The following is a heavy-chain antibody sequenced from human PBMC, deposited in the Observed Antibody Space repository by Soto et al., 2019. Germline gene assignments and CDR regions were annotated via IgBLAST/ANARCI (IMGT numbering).Heavy chain of an antibody. V-gene: IGHV5-10-1*01. J-gene: IGHJ4*02. CDR3: ARQIYDSDTGPNFQYYFDS. Sequence: GESLKISCKGSGYSFTSYWISWVRQMPGKGLEWMGRIDPSDSYTNYSPSFQGHVTISADKSISTAYLQWSSLRASDTAMYYCARQIYDSDTGPNFQYYFDSWGQGTPVTVSS. D-gene: IGHD3-22*01. CDR2: IDPSDSYT. CDR1: GYSFTSYW.